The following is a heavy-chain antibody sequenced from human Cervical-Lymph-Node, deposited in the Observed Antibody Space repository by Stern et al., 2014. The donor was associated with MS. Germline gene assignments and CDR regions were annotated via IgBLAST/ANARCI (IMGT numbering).Heavy chain of an antibody. CDR1: GYMFASHW. CDR3: ARVNGGNSDWFDP. J-gene: IGHJ5*02. Sequence: EVQLVESGAEVKKPGESLKISCKASGYMFASHWIGWVRQMPGKGLELMGITYPGDSDTRYSPSFQGLVTISVDKSISTAYLQWSSLKASDTAMYYCARVNGGNSDWFDPWGQGTLVTVSS. D-gene: IGHD4-23*01. V-gene: IGHV5-51*01. CDR2: TYPGDSDT.